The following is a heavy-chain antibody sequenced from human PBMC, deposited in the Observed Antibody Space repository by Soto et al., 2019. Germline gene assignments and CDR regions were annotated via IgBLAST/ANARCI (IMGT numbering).Heavy chain of an antibody. CDR1: GFTFSSYG. CDR3: AKEGKQWLAYYYSGMDV. V-gene: IGHV3-30*18. CDR2: ISYDGSNK. Sequence: QVQLVESGGGVVQPGRSLRLSCAASGFTFSSYGMHWVRQAPGKGLEWVAVISYDGSNKYYADSVKGRFTISRDNSKNTLYLQMNGLRVEDTAVYYCAKEGKQWLAYYYSGMDVGGKGPTVTASS. J-gene: IGHJ6*04. D-gene: IGHD6-19*01.